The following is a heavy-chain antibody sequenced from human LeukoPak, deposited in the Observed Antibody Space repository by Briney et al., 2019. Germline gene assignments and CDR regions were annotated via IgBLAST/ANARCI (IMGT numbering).Heavy chain of an antibody. Sequence: GASVKVSCKASGYTFTSYGISWVRQAPGQGLEWMGWISAYNGNTNYAQKLQGRVTMTTDTSTSTAYMGLRSLRSDDTAVYYCARLPDYFGSGSYSYWGQGTLVTVSS. CDR3: ARLPDYFGSGSYSY. V-gene: IGHV1-18*01. J-gene: IGHJ4*02. D-gene: IGHD3-10*01. CDR1: GYTFTSYG. CDR2: ISAYNGNT.